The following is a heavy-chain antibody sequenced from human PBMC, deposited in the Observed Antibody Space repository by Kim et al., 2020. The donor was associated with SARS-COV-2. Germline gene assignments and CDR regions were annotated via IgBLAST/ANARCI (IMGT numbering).Heavy chain of an antibody. D-gene: IGHD3-16*01. CDR3: AKGWGFDN. CDR1: GFTFSTHY. CDR2: IKEDASDE. Sequence: GGSLRLSCEASGFTFSTHYMSWVRQAPGKGLEWVANIKEDASDESYADTVKGRFTISRDNDRNSLYLQMNNLRVEDTAVNYCAKGWGFDNLGQGTLVNVS. V-gene: IGHV3-7*03. J-gene: IGHJ4*02.